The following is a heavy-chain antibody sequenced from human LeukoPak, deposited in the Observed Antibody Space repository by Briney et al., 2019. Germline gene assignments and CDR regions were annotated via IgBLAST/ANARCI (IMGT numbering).Heavy chain of an antibody. J-gene: IGHJ6*03. V-gene: IGHV4-34*01. D-gene: IGHD3-10*01. CDR3: ARRRRTRGAIPTGFYYYMDV. CDR2: INHSGST. Sequence: PSETLSLTCAVYGGSFSGFYWNWIRQPPGKGLEWIGEINHSGSTFYNPSLKSRVTISVDTSKNQFSLKLSSVTAADTAVYYCARRRRTRGAIPTGFYYYMDVWGKGTTVTISS. CDR1: GGSFSGFY.